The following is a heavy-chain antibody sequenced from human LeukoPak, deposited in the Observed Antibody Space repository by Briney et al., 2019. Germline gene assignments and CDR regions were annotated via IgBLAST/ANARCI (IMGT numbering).Heavy chain of an antibody. V-gene: IGHV4-39*01. CDR2: IYYSGST. J-gene: IGHJ6*02. D-gene: IGHD2-2*01. CDR3: ARIPLAPLTDIVVVPAAHYGMDV. Sequence: PSETLSLTRTVSGGSISSYYWSWIRQPPGKGLEWIGSIYYSGSTYYNPSLKSRVTISVDTSKNQFSLKLSSVTAADTAVYYCARIPLAPLTDIVVVPAAHYGMDVWGQGTTVTVSS. CDR1: GGSISSYY.